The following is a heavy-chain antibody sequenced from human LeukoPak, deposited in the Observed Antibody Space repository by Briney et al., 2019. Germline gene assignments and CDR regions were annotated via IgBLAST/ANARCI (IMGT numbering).Heavy chain of an antibody. CDR1: GFTFSSYW. V-gene: IGHV3-7*01. CDR3: ARDPRESIAVAGTYMDV. D-gene: IGHD6-19*01. Sequence: GGSLRLSCAASGFTFSSYWMSWVRQAPGKGLEWVANIKQDGSEKYYVDSVKGRFTISRDNAKNSLYLQMSSLRAEDTAVYYSARDPRESIAVAGTYMDVWGKGTTVTVSS. J-gene: IGHJ6*03. CDR2: IKQDGSEK.